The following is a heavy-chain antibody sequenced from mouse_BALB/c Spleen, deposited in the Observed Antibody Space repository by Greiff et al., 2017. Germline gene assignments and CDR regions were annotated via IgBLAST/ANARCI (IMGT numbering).Heavy chain of an antibody. CDR1: GDSITSGY. V-gene: IGHV3-8*02. J-gene: IGHJ3*01. CDR2: ISYSGST. D-gene: IGHD2-4*01. Sequence: EVKVVESGPSLVKPSQTLSLTCSVTGDSITSGYWNWIRKFPGNKLEYMGYISYSGSTYYNPSLKSRISITRDTSKNQYYLQLNSVTTEDTATYYCAHQSSTMITTIAYWGQGTLVTVSA. CDR3: AHQSSTMITTIAY.